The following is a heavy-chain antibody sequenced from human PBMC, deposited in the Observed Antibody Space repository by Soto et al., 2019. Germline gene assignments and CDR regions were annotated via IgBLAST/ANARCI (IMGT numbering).Heavy chain of an antibody. CDR1: GGSISSSSYY. D-gene: IGHD3-10*01. J-gene: IGHJ6*02. Sequence: PSETLSLTCTVSGGSISSSSYYWGWIRQPPGKGLEWIGSIYYSGSTYYNPSLKSRVTISVDTSKNQFSLKLSSVTAADTAVYYCERELPTLYGMDVWGPGTTVTVSS. V-gene: IGHV4-39*01. CDR3: ERELPTLYGMDV. CDR2: IYYSGST.